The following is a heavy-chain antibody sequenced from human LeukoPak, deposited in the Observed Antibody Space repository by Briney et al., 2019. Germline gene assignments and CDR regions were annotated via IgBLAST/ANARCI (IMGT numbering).Heavy chain of an antibody. CDR2: IYYSGST. J-gene: IGHJ5*02. D-gene: IGHD3-22*01. Sequence: SETLSLTCTVSGGSISNYYWSWIRQPPGKGLEWIGYIYYSGSTNYNPSLKSRVTISVDRSKNQFSLKLSSVTAADTAVYYCARDRNYDSSGYYYHWFDPWGLGTLVTVSS. CDR1: GGSISNYY. CDR3: ARDRNYDSSGYYYHWFDP. V-gene: IGHV4-59*12.